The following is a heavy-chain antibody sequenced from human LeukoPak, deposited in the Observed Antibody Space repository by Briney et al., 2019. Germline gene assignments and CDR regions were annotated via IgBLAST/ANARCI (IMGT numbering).Heavy chain of an antibody. D-gene: IGHD2-15*01. J-gene: IGHJ5*02. V-gene: IGHV4-61*01. CDR2: IYYTGST. CDR1: GDSVSRDTFY. Sequence: SETLSLTCSVSGDSVSRDTFYWSWIRQPPGKGLECIAYIYYTGSTKYSPSLKSRVTISIDTSKNQFSLKVNSVTAADTAVYYCAGTGYCTGGSCYGGYFDPWGQGTLVSVSS. CDR3: AGTGYCTGGSCYGGYFDP.